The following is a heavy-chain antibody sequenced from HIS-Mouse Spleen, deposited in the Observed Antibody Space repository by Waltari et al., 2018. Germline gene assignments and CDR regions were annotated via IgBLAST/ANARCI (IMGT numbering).Heavy chain of an antibody. Sequence: QVQLVESGGGVVQPGRSLRLSCAASGFTFSSYGIHWVRPAPGKGLEWVAVISYDGSNKYYADSVKGRFTISRDNSKNTLYLQMNSLRAEDTAVYYCAKDKHHAFDYWGQGTLVTVSS. CDR2: ISYDGSNK. CDR3: AKDKHHAFDY. J-gene: IGHJ4*02. V-gene: IGHV3-30*18. CDR1: GFTFSSYG.